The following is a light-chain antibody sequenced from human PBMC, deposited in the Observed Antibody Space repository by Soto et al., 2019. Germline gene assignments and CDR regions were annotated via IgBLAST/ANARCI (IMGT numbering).Light chain of an antibody. CDR2: GAF. CDR3: QQYGSTPST. CDR1: QSISDT. Sequence: EIVMTQSPATLSVSPGGRATLSCRASQSISDTLAWYQQKPGQAPRLLIYGAFNRATGIPDRFSGSGSGTDFTLTITRLEPEDFAVYHCQQYGSTPSTFGGGTKVEIK. V-gene: IGKV3-20*01. J-gene: IGKJ4*01.